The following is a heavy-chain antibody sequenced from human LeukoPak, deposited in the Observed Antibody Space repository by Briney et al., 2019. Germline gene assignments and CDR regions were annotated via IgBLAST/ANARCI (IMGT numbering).Heavy chain of an antibody. Sequence: PSETLSLTCTVSGDSISGYYWTWIRQPADKRLEWLGRMYTSGDTYYNPALRSRLTLSLDTAKNRISLEVKSVTAADTAVYYCARHRDSSGYTGAFDMWGQGTMVTVSS. CDR1: GDSISGYY. CDR2: MYTSGDT. CDR3: ARHRDSSGYTGAFDM. V-gene: IGHV4-4*07. D-gene: IGHD3-22*01. J-gene: IGHJ3*02.